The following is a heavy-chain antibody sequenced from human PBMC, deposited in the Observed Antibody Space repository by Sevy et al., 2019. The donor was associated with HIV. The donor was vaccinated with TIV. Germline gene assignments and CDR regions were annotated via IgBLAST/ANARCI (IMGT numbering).Heavy chain of an antibody. D-gene: IGHD3-22*01. CDR3: ATYYYDSRGYFDY. Sequence: GGSLRLSCAASGFTFSSYSMNWVRQAPGKGLEWVSYISSSSSTIYYADSVKGRFTISRDNAKNSQYLQMNSLRDEETAVYYCATYYYDSRGYFDYWGQGTLVTVSS. J-gene: IGHJ4*02. CDR2: ISSSSSTI. CDR1: GFTFSSYS. V-gene: IGHV3-48*02.